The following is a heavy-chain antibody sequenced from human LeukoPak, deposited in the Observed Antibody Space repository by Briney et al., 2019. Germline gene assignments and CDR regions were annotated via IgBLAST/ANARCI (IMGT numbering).Heavy chain of an antibody. V-gene: IGHV3-30*18. J-gene: IGHJ4*02. CDR2: ISYDGSNK. CDR3: AKDLGYCSSTSCYVFDY. CDR1: GFTFSNYG. Sequence: GGSLRLSCAASGFTFSNYGIHWVRQAPGKGLEWVAVISYDGSNKYYADSVKGRFTISRDNSKNTLYLQMNSLRAEDTAVYYCAKDLGYCSSTSCYVFDYWGQGTLVTVSS. D-gene: IGHD2-2*01.